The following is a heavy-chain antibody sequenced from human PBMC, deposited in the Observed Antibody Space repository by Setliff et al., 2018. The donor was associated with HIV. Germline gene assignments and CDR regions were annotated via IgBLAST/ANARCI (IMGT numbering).Heavy chain of an antibody. D-gene: IGHD2-8*01. V-gene: IGHV3-7*03. CDR2: INEDGNEK. CDR1: GFSFSGFW. J-gene: IGHJ5*02. CDR3: AALSLRTNAVYGIISTRFDP. Sequence: GGSLRLSCAAPGFSFSGFWMSGARQAPGKGLAWVANINEDGNEKYYEGSVKGRFTISRDNAKNSLYLQMNSLRADDTAVYYCAALSLRTNAVYGIISTRFDPWGQGTLVTVSS.